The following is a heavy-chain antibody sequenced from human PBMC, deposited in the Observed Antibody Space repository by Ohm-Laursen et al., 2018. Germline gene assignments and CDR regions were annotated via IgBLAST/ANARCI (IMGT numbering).Heavy chain of an antibody. V-gene: IGHV4-59*01. CDR3: ARAYSGTYFDF. Sequence: SETLSLTCTVSGASISSYYWSWIRQPPGKGLEWIGYIYYSGSTNYNPSLKSRVTISADTSKNQFSLKLTSVTAADTAIYYCARAYSGTYFDFWGRGTLVTVSS. D-gene: IGHD1-26*01. CDR2: IYYSGST. J-gene: IGHJ2*01. CDR1: GASISSYY.